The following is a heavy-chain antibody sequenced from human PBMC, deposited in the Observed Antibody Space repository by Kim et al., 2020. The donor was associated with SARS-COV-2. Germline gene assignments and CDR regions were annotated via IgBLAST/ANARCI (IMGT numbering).Heavy chain of an antibody. Sequence: SVKVSCKASGGTFSSYAISWVRQAPGQGLEWMGGIIPIFGTANYAQKFQGRVTITADESTSTAYMELSSLRSEDTAVYYCARGGMAAMAPVYGHQNWFDPWGQGTLVTVSS. CDR1: GGTFSSYA. J-gene: IGHJ5*02. CDR2: IIPIFGTA. V-gene: IGHV1-69*13. D-gene: IGHD5-18*01. CDR3: ARGGMAAMAPVYGHQNWFDP.